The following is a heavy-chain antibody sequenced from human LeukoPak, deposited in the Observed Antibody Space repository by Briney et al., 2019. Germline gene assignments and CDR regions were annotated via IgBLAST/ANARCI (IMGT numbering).Heavy chain of an antibody. CDR3: AATDIRTGSFDY. Sequence: ASVKVSCKVSGYTLTELSMHWVRQAPGKGLEWMGGFDPEDGETIYAQKFQGRVTMTEDTSTDTAYMGLSSLRSEDTAVYYCAATDIRTGSFDYWGQGTLVTVSS. CDR1: GYTLTELS. D-gene: IGHD7-27*01. J-gene: IGHJ4*02. CDR2: FDPEDGET. V-gene: IGHV1-24*01.